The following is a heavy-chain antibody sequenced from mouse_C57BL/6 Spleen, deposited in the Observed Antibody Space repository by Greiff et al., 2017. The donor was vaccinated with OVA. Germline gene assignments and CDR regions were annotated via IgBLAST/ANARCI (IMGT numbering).Heavy chain of an antibody. CDR3: ARSGWLLPYYFDY. CDR1: GYAFSSSW. Sequence: QVQLKQSGPELVKPGASVKISCKASGYAFSSSWMNWVKQRPGKGLEWIGRIYPGDGDTNYNGKFKGKATLTADKSSSTAYMQLSSLTSEDSAVYFCARSGWLLPYYFDYWGQGTTLTVSS. D-gene: IGHD2-3*01. V-gene: IGHV1-82*01. J-gene: IGHJ2*01. CDR2: IYPGDGDT.